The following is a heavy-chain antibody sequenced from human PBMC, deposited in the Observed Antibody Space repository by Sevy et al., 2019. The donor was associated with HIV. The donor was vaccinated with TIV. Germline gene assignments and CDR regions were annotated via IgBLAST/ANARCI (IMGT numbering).Heavy chain of an antibody. V-gene: IGHV5-51*01. D-gene: IGHD3-10*01. J-gene: IGHJ3*02. Sequence: GESLKISCKGSGYSFTSYWIGWVRQMPGKGLEWMGIIYPGDSDTRYSPSFQGQVTISADKSISTAYLQWSSLKASDTAMYYCASCLRFGELFRNAAFDIWGQGTMVTVSS. CDR3: ASCLRFGELFRNAAFDI. CDR1: GYSFTSYW. CDR2: IYPGDSDT.